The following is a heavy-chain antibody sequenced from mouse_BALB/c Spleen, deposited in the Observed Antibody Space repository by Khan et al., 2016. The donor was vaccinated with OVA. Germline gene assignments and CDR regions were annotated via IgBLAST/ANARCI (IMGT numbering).Heavy chain of an antibody. CDR1: GYSFTNYI. D-gene: IGHD1-1*01. CDR2: INPYNDCA. J-gene: IGHJ3*01. CDR3: ARDYGRSFWFAY. V-gene: IGHV1S136*01. Sequence: LKQSGPELVKPGASVKISCQACGYSFTNYIIHWVKQNPGQGPEWIGYINPYNDCAKYNEKFKGKVTLTSDKSSSTAYMELSGLTSEDSAVYCCARDYGRSFWFAYWGQGTLVTVSA.